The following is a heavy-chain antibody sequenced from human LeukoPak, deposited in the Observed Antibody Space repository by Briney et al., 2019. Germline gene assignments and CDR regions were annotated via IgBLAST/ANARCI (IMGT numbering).Heavy chain of an antibody. J-gene: IGHJ4*02. Sequence: SETLSLTCTVSGGSISSYYWSWIRQPPGKGLEWIGYIYYSGSTNYDPSLKSRVTISVDTSKNQFSLKLSSVTAADTAVYYCAREVAAAGIDYWGQGTLVTVSS. CDR3: AREVAAAGIDY. CDR2: IYYSGST. CDR1: GGSISSYY. V-gene: IGHV4-59*01. D-gene: IGHD6-13*01.